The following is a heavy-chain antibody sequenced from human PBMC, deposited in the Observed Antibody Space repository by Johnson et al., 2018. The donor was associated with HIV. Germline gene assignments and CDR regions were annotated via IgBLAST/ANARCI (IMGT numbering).Heavy chain of an antibody. D-gene: IGHD6-13*01. CDR3: AKDWAYSSSWYDEGLAFDI. CDR2: IGTAGDT. J-gene: IGHJ3*02. V-gene: IGHV3-13*01. CDR1: GFTFSSYD. Sequence: DVQLVESGGGLVKPGGSLRLSCAASGFTFSSYDMHWVRQATGKGLEWVSAIGTAGDTYYPGSVKGRFTISRENAKNSLYLQMNSLRAGDTAVYYCAKDWAYSSSWYDEGLAFDIWGQGTMVTVSS.